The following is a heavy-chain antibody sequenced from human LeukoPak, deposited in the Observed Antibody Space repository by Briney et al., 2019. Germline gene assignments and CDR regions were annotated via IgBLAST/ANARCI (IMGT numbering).Heavy chain of an antibody. V-gene: IGHV1-2*02. Sequence: ASVKVSCKASGYTFTGYYMHWVRQAPGQGLEWMGWINPNSGVTYYAQKVQGRVSMTRDTSISTAYMEVSRLRSDDSALYYCARLSTPNLYYFDYWGQGTLVTVSS. D-gene: IGHD3-16*02. J-gene: IGHJ4*02. CDR1: GYTFTGYY. CDR2: INPNSGVT. CDR3: ARLSTPNLYYFDY.